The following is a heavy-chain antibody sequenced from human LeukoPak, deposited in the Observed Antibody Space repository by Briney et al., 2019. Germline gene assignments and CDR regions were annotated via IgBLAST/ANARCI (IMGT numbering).Heavy chain of an antibody. Sequence: SETLSLTCAVYGGSFSGYYWSWIRQPPGKGLEWIGEINHSGSTNYNPSLKSRVTISVDTSKNQFPLKLSSVTAADTAVYYCARTVSMAARTPYNWFDPWGQGTLVTVSS. J-gene: IGHJ5*02. CDR1: GGSFSGYY. CDR3: ARTVSMAARTPYNWFDP. CDR2: INHSGST. D-gene: IGHD4-11*01. V-gene: IGHV4-34*01.